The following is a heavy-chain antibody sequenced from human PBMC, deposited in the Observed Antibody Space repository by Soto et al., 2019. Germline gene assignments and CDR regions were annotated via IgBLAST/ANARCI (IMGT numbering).Heavy chain of an antibody. V-gene: IGHV4-31*03. CDR3: ARWWSGSRQGFDP. CDR1: GGSISSGDYY. Sequence: QVQLQEAGPGLVKHSQTLSLTCTVSGGSISSGDYYSSWIRQHPGKGLEWIGYIYDSGRTYYNPSLKSRVTVSVDTSKNQFSLKLRSVTAADTAVYYCARWWSGSRQGFDPWGQGTLVTVSS. CDR2: IYDSGRT. J-gene: IGHJ5*02. D-gene: IGHD3-3*01.